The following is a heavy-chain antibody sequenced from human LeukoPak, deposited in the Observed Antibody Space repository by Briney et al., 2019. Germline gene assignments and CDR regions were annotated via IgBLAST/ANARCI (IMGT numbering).Heavy chain of an antibody. CDR1: GFTFSSYG. D-gene: IGHD6-19*01. CDR3: ARDREAVGCFDY. CDR2: IYSGGST. Sequence: GGSLRLSCAASGFTFSSYGMHWVRQAPGKGLEWVSVIYSGGSTYYADSVKGRFTISRDNSKNTLYLQMNSLRAEDTAVYYCARDREAVGCFDYWGQGTLVTVSS. V-gene: IGHV3-66*01. J-gene: IGHJ4*02.